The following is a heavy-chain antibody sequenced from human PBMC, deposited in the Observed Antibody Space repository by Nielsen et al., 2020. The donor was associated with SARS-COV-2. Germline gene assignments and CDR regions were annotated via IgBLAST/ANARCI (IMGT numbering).Heavy chain of an antibody. CDR1: GFTFSSYA. V-gene: IGHV3-30-3*01. CDR2: ISYDGSNK. D-gene: IGHD2-2*01. CDR3: ARDIHCSSTSCYGMDV. J-gene: IGHJ6*02. Sequence: GESLKISCAASGFTFSSYAMHWVRQAPGKGLEWVAVISYDGSNKYYADSVKGRFTISRDNSKNTLYLQMNSLRAEDTAMYYCARDIHCSSTSCYGMDVWGQGTTVTVSS.